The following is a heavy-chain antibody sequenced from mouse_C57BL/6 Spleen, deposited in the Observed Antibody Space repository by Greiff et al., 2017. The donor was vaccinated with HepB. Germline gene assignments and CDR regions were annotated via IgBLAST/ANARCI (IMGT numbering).Heavy chain of an antibody. Sequence: VQLKQSGPELVKPGASVKIPCKASGYTFTDYNMDWVKQSHGKSLEWIGDINPNNGGTIYNQKFKGKATLTVDKSSSTAYMELRSLTSEDTAVYYCARKDYGSSLYFDYWGQGTTLTVSS. CDR1: GYTFTDYN. J-gene: IGHJ2*01. V-gene: IGHV1-18*01. CDR3: ARKDYGSSLYFDY. CDR2: INPNNGGT. D-gene: IGHD1-1*01.